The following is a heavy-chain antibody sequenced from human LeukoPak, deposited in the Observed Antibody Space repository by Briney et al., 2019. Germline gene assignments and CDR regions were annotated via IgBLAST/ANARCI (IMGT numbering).Heavy chain of an antibody. CDR2: IIPIFGTA. CDR3: ARAGGYCSSTSCYGLSDYYYYGMDV. J-gene: IGHJ6*02. D-gene: IGHD2-2*01. Sequence: ASVKVSCKASGGTFSSYAISWVRQAPGQGLEWMGGIIPIFGTANYAQKFQGRVTITADESTSTAYMELSSLRSEDTAVYYCARAGGYCSSTSCYGLSDYYYYGMDVWGQGTTVTVS. V-gene: IGHV1-69*13. CDR1: GGTFSSYA.